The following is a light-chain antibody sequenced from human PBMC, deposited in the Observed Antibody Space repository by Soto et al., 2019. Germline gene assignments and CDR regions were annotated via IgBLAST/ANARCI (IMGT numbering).Light chain of an antibody. Sequence: DIQMTQSRSTLSASVGGRFTISCRASQSISSWLAWYQQKPGKAPKLLIYDASSLESGVPSRFSGSGSGTEFTLTISSLKPDDFATYYCQQYNSYWTFSQGTKVDIK. V-gene: IGKV1-5*01. CDR1: QSISSW. CDR2: DAS. CDR3: QQYNSYWT. J-gene: IGKJ1*01.